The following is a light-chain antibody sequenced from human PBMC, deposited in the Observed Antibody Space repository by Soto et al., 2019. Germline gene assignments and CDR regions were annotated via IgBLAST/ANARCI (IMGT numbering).Light chain of an antibody. J-gene: IGKJ5*01. Sequence: EIVWTHSPGTLSLAPGERATLSCRASQSVSNNYLAWYQQKPGQAPRLLIYGASNRATGIPDRFSGSGSGTDFTLTISRLEPEDFATYHCQQLNTLPFTFGQGTRLEIK. V-gene: IGKV3-20*01. CDR1: QSVSNNY. CDR3: QQLNTLPFT. CDR2: GAS.